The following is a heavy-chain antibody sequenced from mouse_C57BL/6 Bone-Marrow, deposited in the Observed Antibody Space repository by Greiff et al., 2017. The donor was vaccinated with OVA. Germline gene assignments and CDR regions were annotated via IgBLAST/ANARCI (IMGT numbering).Heavy chain of an antibody. Sequence: EVQLQQSGPELVKPGASVKISCKASGYTFTDYYMNWVKQSHGKSLEWIGDINPNNGGTSYNQKFKGKATLTVDKSSSTAYMELRSLTSEDSAVYYCARGVDYCGQGTAVTVSS. J-gene: IGHJ4*01. CDR2: INPNNGGT. V-gene: IGHV1-26*01. CDR3: ARGVDY. CDR1: GYTFTDYY.